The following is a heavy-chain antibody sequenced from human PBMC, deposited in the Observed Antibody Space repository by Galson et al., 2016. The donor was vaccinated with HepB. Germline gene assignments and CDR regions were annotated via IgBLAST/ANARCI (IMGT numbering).Heavy chain of an antibody. D-gene: IGHD4-17*01. Sequence: SLRLSCAASGFTFSSYGMHWVRQAPGKGLKWVAVIWYDGSNKPFADSVKGRFTISRDNSKNTVYLQMNSLRAEDTAVYYCARGDYAAYSLFGMDVWGQGATVTVSS. CDR2: IWYDGSNK. V-gene: IGHV3-33*01. CDR3: ARGDYAAYSLFGMDV. J-gene: IGHJ6*02. CDR1: GFTFSSYG.